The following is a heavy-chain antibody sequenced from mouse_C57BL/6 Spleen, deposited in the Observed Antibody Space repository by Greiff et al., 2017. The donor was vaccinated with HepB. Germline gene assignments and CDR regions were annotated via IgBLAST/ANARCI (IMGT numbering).Heavy chain of an antibody. CDR1: GYTFTSYW. CDR2: IDPSDSYT. D-gene: IGHD2-5*01. J-gene: IGHJ3*01. V-gene: IGHV1-59*01. CDR3: ARYEDSNCAWFAY. Sequence: QVQLQQPGAELVRPGTSVKLSCKASGYTFTSYWMHWVKQRPGQGLEWIGVIDPSDSYTNYNQKFKGKATLTVDTSSSTAYMQLSSLTSEDSAVYYGARYEDSNCAWFAYWGQGTLVTVSA.